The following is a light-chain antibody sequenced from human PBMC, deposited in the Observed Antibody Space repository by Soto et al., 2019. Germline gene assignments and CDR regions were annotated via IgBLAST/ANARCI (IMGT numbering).Light chain of an antibody. Sequence: DNQMTQSPSSLSASVGDRGTITCQASQDISSYLNWYQQKSGKAPKLLIYDASNLETGVPSRFSGSGSETDFTFTISSLQPEDVATYYCQQYYRGITFGPGTKVDIK. CDR3: QQYYRGIT. CDR1: QDISSY. V-gene: IGKV1-33*01. J-gene: IGKJ3*01. CDR2: DAS.